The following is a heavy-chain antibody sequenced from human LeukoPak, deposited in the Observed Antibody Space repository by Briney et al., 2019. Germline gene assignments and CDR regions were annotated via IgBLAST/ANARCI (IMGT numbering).Heavy chain of an antibody. D-gene: IGHD2-15*01. CDR2: ISTYNGNT. V-gene: IGHV1-18*01. CDR1: GYTFTSYA. J-gene: IGHJ4*02. Sequence: ASVKVSCKASGYTFTSYAISWVRQAPGQGLEWMGWISTYNGNTNYAQKLQGRVTITTDTSTSTAYMELRSLRSDDTAVYYCARDFEAVTNGTIDYWGQGTLVTVSS. CDR3: ARDFEAVTNGTIDY.